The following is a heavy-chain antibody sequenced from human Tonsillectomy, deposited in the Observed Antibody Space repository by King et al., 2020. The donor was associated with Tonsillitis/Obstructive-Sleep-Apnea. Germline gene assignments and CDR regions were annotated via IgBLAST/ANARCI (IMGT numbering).Heavy chain of an antibody. CDR3: ARRSLTYYSRLSGYYYVMDV. Sequence: QLVQSGAEVKKPGESLMISCKGSGYSFTSYWISWVRQMPGKGLEWMGRIDPSDSYTNYSPSFQGHVTISADKSISTDYLKWSSLKASDTAMYFCARRSLTYYSRLSGYYYVMDVWGQGTTVIVSS. CDR1: GYSFTSYW. J-gene: IGHJ6*02. V-gene: IGHV5-10-1*03. D-gene: IGHD3-10*01. CDR2: IDPSDSYT.